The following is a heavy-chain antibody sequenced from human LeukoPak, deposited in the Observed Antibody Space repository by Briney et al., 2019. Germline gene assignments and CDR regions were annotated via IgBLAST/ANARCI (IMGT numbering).Heavy chain of an antibody. D-gene: IGHD2-2*01. V-gene: IGHV1-69*04. CDR3: ARDRGYCSSTSCYYYYYGMDV. CDR2: IIPILGIA. J-gene: IGHJ6*02. CDR1: GGTFSSYT. Sequence: GASVKVSCKASGGTFSSYTISWVRQAPGQGLEWMGRIIPILGIANYAQKFQGRVTITADKSTSTAYMELSSLRSEDTAVYYCARDRGYCSSTSCYYYYYGMDVWGQGTTVTVSS.